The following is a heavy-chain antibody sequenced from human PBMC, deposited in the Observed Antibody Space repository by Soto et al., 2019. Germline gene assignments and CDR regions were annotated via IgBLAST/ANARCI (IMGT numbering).Heavy chain of an antibody. Sequence: SETLSLTCTVSGGSISTYFWSWIRQPAGGXLEWIGRIYTTGSTNYNPPLKSRVTMSLDTSRNQFSLKLSSVTAADTAAYYCAREGGYFDSSGSGVYHYHGVDVWGQGTTVTVSS. CDR1: GGSISTYF. CDR2: IYTTGST. J-gene: IGHJ6*02. V-gene: IGHV4-4*07. D-gene: IGHD3-22*01. CDR3: AREGGYFDSSGSGVYHYHGVDV.